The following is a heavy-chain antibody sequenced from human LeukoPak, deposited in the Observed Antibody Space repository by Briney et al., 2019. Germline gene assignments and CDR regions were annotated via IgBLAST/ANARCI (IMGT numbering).Heavy chain of an antibody. D-gene: IGHD3-22*01. V-gene: IGHV5-51*01. CDR2: IYPGDSDT. J-gene: IGHJ4*02. Sequence: GESLKISCKGSGYSFTSYWIGWVRQMPGKGREWMRIIYPGDSDTRYSPSFQGQVTISADKSISTAYLQWSSLKASDTAMYYCARVATLSPYDSSGYYLDYWGQGTLVTVSS. CDR3: ARVATLSPYDSSGYYLDY. CDR1: GYSFTSYW.